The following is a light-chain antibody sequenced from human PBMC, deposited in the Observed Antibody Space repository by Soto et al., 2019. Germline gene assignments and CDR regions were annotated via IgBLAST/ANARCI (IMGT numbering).Light chain of an antibody. CDR3: QQSHSIPWT. Sequence: DIQMTQSPCFLSAFVGDRVTITCRASLTISSYLNWYQQKSGKAPKLLISAASSLESGVPPRFSGSGSGTDFTLTITSLQPEDFATYYCQQSHSIPWTFGQGTKVDIK. V-gene: IGKV1-39*01. CDR1: LTISSY. CDR2: AAS. J-gene: IGKJ1*01.